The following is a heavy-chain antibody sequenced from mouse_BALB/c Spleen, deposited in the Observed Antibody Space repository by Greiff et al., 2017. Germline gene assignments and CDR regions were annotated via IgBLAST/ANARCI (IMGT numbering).Heavy chain of an antibody. CDR3: ARRGYGNFYAMDD. CDR1: GYSITSDYA. V-gene: IGHV3-2*02. CDR2: ISYSGST. D-gene: IGHD2-10*02. J-gene: IGHJ4*01. Sequence: EVQLQQSGPGLVKPSQSLSLTCTVTGYSITSDYAWTWIRQFPGNQLEWMGYISYSGSTSYNPSLKSRISITRDTSKNQFFLQLNSVTTEDTATYYCARRGYGNFYAMDDWGQGTSVTVSS.